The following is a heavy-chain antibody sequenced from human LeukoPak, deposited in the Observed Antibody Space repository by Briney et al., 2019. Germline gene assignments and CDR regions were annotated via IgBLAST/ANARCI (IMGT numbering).Heavy chain of an antibody. V-gene: IGHV3-74*01. CDR1: GFSFSSYW. J-gene: IGHJ4*02. CDR3: VREGRVSGYDFDY. CDR2: INSDGSST. D-gene: IGHD5-12*01. Sequence: GGSLRLSCVASGFSFSSYWMHWVRQAPGKGLVWVSRINSDGSSTIYADSVKGRLTISRDNAKNTLYLQMNSLRAEDTAVYYCVREGRVSGYDFDYWGQGTLVTVSS.